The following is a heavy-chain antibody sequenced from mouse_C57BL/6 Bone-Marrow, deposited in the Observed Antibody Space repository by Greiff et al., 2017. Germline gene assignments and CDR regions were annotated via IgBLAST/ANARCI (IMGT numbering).Heavy chain of an antibody. CDR3: AAYYSSYRRYFDV. CDR1: GYAFSSSW. V-gene: IGHV1-82*01. J-gene: IGHJ1*03. D-gene: IGHD2-5*01. CDR2: IYPGDGDT. Sequence: QVQLQQSGPELVKPGASVKISCKASGYAFSSSWMNWVKQRPGKGLEWIGRIYPGDGDTNYNGKFKGKATLTADKSSSTAYMQLSSLTSEDSAVYFCAAYYSSYRRYFDVWGTGTTVTVSS.